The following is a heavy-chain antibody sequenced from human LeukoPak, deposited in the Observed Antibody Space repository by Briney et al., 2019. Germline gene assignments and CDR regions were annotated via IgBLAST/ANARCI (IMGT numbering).Heavy chain of an antibody. CDR3: ARATFPYYFDY. Sequence: SETLSLTCTVSGGSISSGGYYWSWIRQPPGKGLEWIGYIYHSGSTYYNPSLKSRVTISVDRSKNQFSLKLSSVTAADTAVYYCARATFPYYFDYWGQGTLVTVSS. CDR2: IYHSGST. CDR1: GGSISSGGYY. D-gene: IGHD2/OR15-2a*01. V-gene: IGHV4-30-2*01. J-gene: IGHJ4*02.